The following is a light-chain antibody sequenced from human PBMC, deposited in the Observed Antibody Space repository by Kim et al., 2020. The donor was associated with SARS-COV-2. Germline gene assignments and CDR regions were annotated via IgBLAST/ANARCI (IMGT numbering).Light chain of an antibody. J-gene: IGLJ1*01. V-gene: IGLV2-14*01. CDR1: SSDVGGYNY. CDR3: YSYTGSSTPYV. Sequence: QAITISCSGTSSDVGGYNYVSCYQHRPGKAPKLMIYEVSQRPSGVSDRFSVSKSGNAASLTISGLQAEDEADYYCYSYTGSSTPYVFGTGTKVTVL. CDR2: EVS.